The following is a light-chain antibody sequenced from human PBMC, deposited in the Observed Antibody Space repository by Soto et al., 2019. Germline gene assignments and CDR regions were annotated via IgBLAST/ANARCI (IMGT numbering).Light chain of an antibody. J-gene: IGLJ2*01. CDR3: CSYAGSSTVV. CDR2: EGS. CDR1: SSDVGSYNL. V-gene: IGLV2-23*01. Sequence: QSVLTQPASVSGSPGQSITISCTGTSSDVGSYNLAWYQQHPGKAPKLMIYEGSKRPSGVSNRFSGSESGNTASLTISGLQAEDEADYYCCSYAGSSTVVFGGGTKLTVL.